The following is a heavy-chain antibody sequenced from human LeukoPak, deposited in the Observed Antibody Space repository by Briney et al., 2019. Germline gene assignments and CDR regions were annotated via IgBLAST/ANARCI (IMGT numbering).Heavy chain of an antibody. CDR2: ISGSGGST. D-gene: IGHD3-10*01. J-gene: IGHJ4*02. CDR3: ATEAYYHFDY. Sequence: GGSLRLSCAASGFTFSSYGMHWVRQAPGKGLEWVSAISGSGGSTYYADSVKGRFTISRDNAKNSLYLQMNSLRAEDTAVYYCATEAYYHFDYWGQGTQVTVSS. CDR1: GFTFSSYG. V-gene: IGHV3-23*01.